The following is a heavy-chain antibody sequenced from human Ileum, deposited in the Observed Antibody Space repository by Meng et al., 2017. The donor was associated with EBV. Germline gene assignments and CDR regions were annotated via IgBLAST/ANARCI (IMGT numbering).Heavy chain of an antibody. D-gene: IGHD1-26*01. Sequence: LKDSGPGLVNPWETLSRPCAIPGDPISSDYGGRWVRQSPEKGLEWIGEMYPTGPTYYNPSLKGRVSISIDKSKNQLSLKLNSVTAADTAVYYCVRGGTYYLSYWGQGSLVTVSS. CDR3: VRGGTYYLSY. V-gene: IGHV4/OR15-8*02. CDR2: MYPTGPT. J-gene: IGHJ4*02. CDR1: GDPISSDYG.